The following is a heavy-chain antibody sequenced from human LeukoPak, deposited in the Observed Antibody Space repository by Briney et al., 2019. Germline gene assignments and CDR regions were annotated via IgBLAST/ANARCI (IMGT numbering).Heavy chain of an antibody. CDR3: ARAPIPFYYDSSAYYPDY. Sequence: ASVKVSCKTSGYTFTNFDINWVRQATGQGLEWLGWMNPYTGKTGYAQKFQGRVTFTGDTSIRTAYMEVSSLTSEDTAIYYCARAPIPFYYDSSAYYPDYWGQGTLVTVSS. J-gene: IGHJ4*02. CDR1: GYTFTNFD. D-gene: IGHD3-22*01. V-gene: IGHV1-8*03. CDR2: MNPYTGKT.